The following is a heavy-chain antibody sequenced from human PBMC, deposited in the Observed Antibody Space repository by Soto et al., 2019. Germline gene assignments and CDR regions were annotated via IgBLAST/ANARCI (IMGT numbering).Heavy chain of an antibody. J-gene: IGHJ6*02. V-gene: IGHV1-69*13. Sequence: SVKVSCKASGGTFSSDSISWVRQAPGEGLEGMGGGIPLFRTANYAQKFEGRVTITADESTSTAYMELSSLRSDDTAVYYCARVHMIVVVGERYHYKGLDVWGQGTTVTVSS. CDR1: GGTFSSDS. CDR2: GIPLFRTA. CDR3: ARVHMIVVVGERYHYKGLDV. D-gene: IGHD3-22*01.